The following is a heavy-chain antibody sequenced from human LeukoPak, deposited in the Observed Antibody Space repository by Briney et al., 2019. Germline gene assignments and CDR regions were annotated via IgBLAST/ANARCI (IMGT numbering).Heavy chain of an antibody. V-gene: IGHV3-7*01. CDR1: GFTFSSYW. Sequence: PGGSLRLSCAASGFTFSSYWMSWVRQAPGKGLEWVANMKHDGSEIYYVDSVKGRFTISRDNAENSLYLQMNSLRAEDTAVYYCAGESTYIYAYALDYWGQGTLVTVSS. CDR3: AGESTYIYAYALDY. CDR2: MKHDGSEI. J-gene: IGHJ4*01. D-gene: IGHD5-18*01.